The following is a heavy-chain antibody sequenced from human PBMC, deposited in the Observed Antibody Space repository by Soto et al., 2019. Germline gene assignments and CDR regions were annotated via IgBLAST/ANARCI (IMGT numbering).Heavy chain of an antibody. J-gene: IGHJ4*02. V-gene: IGHV3-23*01. D-gene: IGHD6-19*01. CDR1: GFTFNTYA. Sequence: GGSLRLSFAASGFTFNTYAMSCVRQAQGKGLEWVSAISDSGGRTYYADSLKGQFPITTDNPWDTLYRQMNSLRYDDTAVYFCAKEVVNSCWTHFDFWGQGTLVTVSS. CDR3: AKEVVNSCWTHFDF. CDR2: ISDSGGRT.